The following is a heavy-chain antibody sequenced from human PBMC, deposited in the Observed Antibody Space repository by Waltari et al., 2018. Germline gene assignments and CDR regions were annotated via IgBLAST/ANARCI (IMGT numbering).Heavy chain of an antibody. CDR3: ARAYGTEDAFDF. CDR1: GYTFSNYD. J-gene: IGHJ3*01. V-gene: IGHV1-8*01. D-gene: IGHD1-1*01. CDR2: MNPNGGNA. Sequence: QVQLVQSGAEVKKPGASVKVSCQASGYTFSNYDVNWVRQATGQGLEWMGWMNPNGGNAGYAQKFQGRVTMTRNTSISTVYMELSSLTSEDTAVYYCARAYGTEDAFDFWGQGTMVSVSS.